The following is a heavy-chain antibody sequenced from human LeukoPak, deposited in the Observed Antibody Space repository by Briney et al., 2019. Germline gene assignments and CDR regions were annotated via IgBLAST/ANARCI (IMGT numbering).Heavy chain of an antibody. CDR3: ARAVAYCGGDCYSGDYFGY. J-gene: IGHJ4*02. Sequence: PSETLSLTCAVYGGSFSGYYWSWIRQPPGKGLEWIGEINHSGSTNYNPSLKSRVTISVDTSKNQFSLKLSSVTAADTAVYYCARAVAYCGGDCYSGDYFGYWGQGTLVTVSS. D-gene: IGHD2-21*02. V-gene: IGHV4-34*01. CDR1: GGSFSGYY. CDR2: INHSGST.